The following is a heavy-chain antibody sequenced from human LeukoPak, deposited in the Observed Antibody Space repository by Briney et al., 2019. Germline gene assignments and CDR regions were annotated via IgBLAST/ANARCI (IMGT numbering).Heavy chain of an antibody. CDR1: GFTFSSYA. J-gene: IGHJ4*02. D-gene: IGHD6-19*01. CDR2: ISGSGGST. V-gene: IGHV3-23*01. CDR3: AKMGGENSSGRSGWYFDY. Sequence: GGSLRLSCAASGFTFSSYAMSRVRQAPGKGLEWVSAISGSGGSTYYADSVKGRFTISRDNSKNTLYLQMNSLRAEDTAVYYCAKMGGENSSGRSGWYFDYWGQGTLVTVSS.